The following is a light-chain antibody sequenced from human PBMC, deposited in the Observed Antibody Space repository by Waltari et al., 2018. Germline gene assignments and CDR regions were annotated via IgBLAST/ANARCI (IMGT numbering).Light chain of an antibody. Sequence: QSDLTQPASVSGSPGQSITISCTASSSDVVGVYDYFSWYQQHPDRAPKLIIYDFYNRPAGISDRFYGSKSGNTASLTISGLQLEDEADYYCSSYRSTSVIFGGGTKLTVL. V-gene: IGLV2-14*01. CDR1: SSDVVGVYDY. CDR3: SSYRSTSVI. CDR2: DFY. J-gene: IGLJ2*01.